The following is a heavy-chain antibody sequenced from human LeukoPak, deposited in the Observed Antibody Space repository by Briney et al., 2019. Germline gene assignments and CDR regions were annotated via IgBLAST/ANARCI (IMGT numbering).Heavy chain of an antibody. Sequence: GGSLRLSCAASGFTFSSYSMNWVRQAPGKGLEWVSSISSSSSYIYHADSVKGRFTISRDNAKNSLYLQMNSLRAEDTAVYYCARESQGPGNYYYYYMDVWGKGTTVTISS. D-gene: IGHD6-13*01. CDR2: ISSSSSYI. V-gene: IGHV3-21*01. CDR1: GFTFSSYS. J-gene: IGHJ6*03. CDR3: ARESQGPGNYYYYYMDV.